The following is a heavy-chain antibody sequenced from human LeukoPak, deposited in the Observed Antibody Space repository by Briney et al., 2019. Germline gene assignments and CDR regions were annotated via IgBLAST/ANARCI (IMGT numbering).Heavy chain of an antibody. CDR3: VKDSGWFHFDS. CDR1: GFTFSMYW. D-gene: IGHD6-19*01. J-gene: IGHJ4*02. Sequence: GGSLRLSCAASGFTFSMYWMSWVRQAPGKGPEWVANIKVDGSEIYYVDSVKGRFTISRDNAKSSLHLQMNGLRAEDTAMYYCVKDSGWFHFDSWGQGTLVTVSS. V-gene: IGHV3-7*03. CDR2: IKVDGSEI.